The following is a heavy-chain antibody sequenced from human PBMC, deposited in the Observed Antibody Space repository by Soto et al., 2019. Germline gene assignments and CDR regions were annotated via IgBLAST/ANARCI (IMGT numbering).Heavy chain of an antibody. CDR1: GGSISSGGYY. Sequence: QVQLQESGPGLVKPSQTLSLTCTVSGGSISSGGYYWSWIRQHPGKGLEWIGYIYDSGSTYYNPSLKSRVTISVDTSKNQLALKLSSVTAADKAVYYCARDKATGVFDYWGQGTLVTVSS. CDR3: ARDKATGVFDY. J-gene: IGHJ4*02. CDR2: IYDSGST. V-gene: IGHV4-31*03. D-gene: IGHD5-12*01.